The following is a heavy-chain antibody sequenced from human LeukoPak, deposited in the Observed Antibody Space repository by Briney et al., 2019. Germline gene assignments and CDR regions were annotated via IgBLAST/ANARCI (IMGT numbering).Heavy chain of an antibody. CDR2: IYYSGST. CDR1: GGSISSYY. D-gene: IGHD3-10*01. Sequence: SETLSLTCTVSGGSISSYYWSWIRQPPRQELEWIGYIYYSGSTNDNPSLKSRVTISVDTSKNQFPLKLSSVTAADTAVYYCARVLVTMVRGVGAWFDPWGQGTLVTVST. CDR3: ARVLVTMVRGVGAWFDP. J-gene: IGHJ5*02. V-gene: IGHV4-59*01.